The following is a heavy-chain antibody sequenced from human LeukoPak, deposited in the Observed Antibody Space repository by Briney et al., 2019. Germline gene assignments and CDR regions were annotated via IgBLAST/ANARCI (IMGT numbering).Heavy chain of an antibody. CDR3: ARDRGVVGNFDY. V-gene: IGHV3-7*03. CDR2: IKEDGSEK. D-gene: IGHD3-22*01. Sequence: GGSLRLSCAASGFTFSSYGMHWVRQAPGKGLEWVANIKEDGSEKYYVDSVKGRFTISRDNAKNSLYLEMNSLRAEDTALYYCARDRGVVGNFDYWGQGTLVTVSS. J-gene: IGHJ4*02. CDR1: GFTFSSYG.